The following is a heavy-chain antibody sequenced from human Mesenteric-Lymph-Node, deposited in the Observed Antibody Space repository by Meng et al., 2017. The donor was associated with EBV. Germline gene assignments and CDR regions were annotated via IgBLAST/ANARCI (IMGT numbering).Heavy chain of an antibody. CDR3: ARGGGVLTPLDY. CDR2: INHSGGT. J-gene: IGHJ4*02. D-gene: IGHD4-23*01. CDR1: GDSFSGYF. Sequence: QVQFQQWVPGLLKPSETLSPTCAVYGDSFSGYFWSCIRQPLGKGLEWIGEINHSGGTNYNPSLESRVTLSVDASKNQFSLKLRSVTAADTAVYYCARGGGVLTPLDYWGQGGLVTVSS. V-gene: IGHV4-34*02.